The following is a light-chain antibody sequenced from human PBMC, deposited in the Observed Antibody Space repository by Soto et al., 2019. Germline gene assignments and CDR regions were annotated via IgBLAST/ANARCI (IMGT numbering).Light chain of an antibody. CDR3: SSYVGSRSVV. V-gene: IGLV2-23*01. CDR2: EGD. Sequence: QSALTQPASVSGSPGQSITISCTGTSSDIGSYNLVSWYQQHPGKVPKLIIYEGDKRPSGVSNRFSGSKSGNTASLTISGLQAEDEGDYYCSSYVGSRSVVFGGGTQLTVL. CDR1: SSDIGSYNL. J-gene: IGLJ2*01.